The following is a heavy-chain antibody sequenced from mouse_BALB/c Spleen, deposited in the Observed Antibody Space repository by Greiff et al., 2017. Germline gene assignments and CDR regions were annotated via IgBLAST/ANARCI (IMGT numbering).Heavy chain of an antibody. Sequence: VQLQESGAELMKPGASVKISCKATGYTFSSYWIEWVKQRPGHGLEWIGEILPGSGSTNYNEKFKGKATFTADTSSNPAYMQLSSLTSEDSAVYYCARYYGTYGYAMDYWGQGTSVTVSS. CDR1: GYTFSSYW. V-gene: IGHV1-9*01. J-gene: IGHJ4*01. CDR3: ARYYGTYGYAMDY. CDR2: ILPGSGST. D-gene: IGHD2-1*01.